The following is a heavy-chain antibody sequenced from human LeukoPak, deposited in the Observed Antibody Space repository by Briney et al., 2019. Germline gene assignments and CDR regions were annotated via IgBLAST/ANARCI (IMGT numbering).Heavy chain of an antibody. Sequence: PSETLSLTCTVSGGSISISSYCWGWIRQPLGKGLEWIVSIHYSGSAYYIPSLMSRVTVSVDTSNSQFSLKLASVTAADTAVYHCARRLSTYYFDHWGQGTLVTVSS. CDR2: IHYSGSA. D-gene: IGHD3-3*02. CDR3: ARRLSTYYFDH. V-gene: IGHV4-39*01. J-gene: IGHJ4*02. CDR1: GGSISISSYC.